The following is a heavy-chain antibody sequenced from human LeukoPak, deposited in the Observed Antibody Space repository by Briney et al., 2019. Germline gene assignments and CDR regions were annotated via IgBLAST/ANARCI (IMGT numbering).Heavy chain of an antibody. CDR2: IYYTGST. D-gene: IGHD3-22*01. V-gene: IGHV4-59*08. J-gene: IGHJ4*02. CDR1: GFTVSSNY. Sequence: PGGSLRLSCAASGFTVSSNYMSWIRQPPGKELEWIGYIYYTGSTDYNPSLKSRVTMSVDTSKNQFSLKLSSVTAADTAVYYCATLQSSGYDYSDYWGQGILVTVSS. CDR3: ATLQSSGYDYSDY.